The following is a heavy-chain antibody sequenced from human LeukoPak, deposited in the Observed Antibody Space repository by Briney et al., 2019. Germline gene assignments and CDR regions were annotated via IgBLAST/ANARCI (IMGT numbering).Heavy chain of an antibody. D-gene: IGHD3-10*01. CDR1: GYTFTGYY. J-gene: IGHJ4*02. CDR3: ARVPYYYGSGIFDY. V-gene: IGHV1-2*06. CDR2: INPNSGGT. Sequence: ASVKVSCKASGYTFTGYYMHWVRQAPGQGLEWMGRINPNSGGTNYAQKFQGRVTMTRDTPISTAYMELSRLRSDDTAVYYCARVPYYYGSGIFDYWGQGTLVTVS.